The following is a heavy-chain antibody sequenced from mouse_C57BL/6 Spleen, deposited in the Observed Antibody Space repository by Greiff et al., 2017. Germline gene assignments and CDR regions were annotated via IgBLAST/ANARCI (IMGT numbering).Heavy chain of an antibody. CDR1: GFTFSSYG. Sequence: VQLKESGGDLVKPGGSLKLSCAASGFTFSSYGMSWVRQTPDKRLEWVATISSGGSYTYYPDSVKGRFTISRDNAKNTLYLQMSSLKSEDTAMYYCARQKGTTAWYFDVWGTGTTVTVSS. V-gene: IGHV5-6*01. D-gene: IGHD1-2*01. J-gene: IGHJ1*03. CDR2: ISSGGSYT. CDR3: ARQKGTTAWYFDV.